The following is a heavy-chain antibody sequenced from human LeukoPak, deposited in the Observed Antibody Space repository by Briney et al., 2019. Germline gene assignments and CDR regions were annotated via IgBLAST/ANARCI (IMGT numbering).Heavy chain of an antibody. CDR3: ARQSGDQSSAWYFDA. V-gene: IGHV4-39*01. J-gene: IGHJ4*02. Sequence: SETLSLTCTVSGVSLRSSGHWWVWIRQPPGKGLEWIGSIHYSGKVYYNPSLKSRVTTSVDTSTDQFSLRLSSATAADTAIYYCARQSGDQSSAWYFDAWGQGTLVTVSS. D-gene: IGHD6-19*01. CDR2: IHYSGKV. CDR1: GVSLRSSGHW.